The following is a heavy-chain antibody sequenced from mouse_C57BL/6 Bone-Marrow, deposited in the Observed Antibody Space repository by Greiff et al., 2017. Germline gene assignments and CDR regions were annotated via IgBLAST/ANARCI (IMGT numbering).Heavy chain of an antibody. Sequence: VQRVESGPGLVQPSQSLSITCTISGFSLTSYGVHWVRQSPGKGLEWLGVIWSGGSTDYNAAFISRLSISKDNSKSQVFFKMNSLQADDTAIYYCASSFITTVVRDYWGQGTTLTVSS. CDR2: IWSGGST. V-gene: IGHV2-2*01. CDR3: ASSFITTVVRDY. D-gene: IGHD1-1*01. CDR1: GFSLTSYG. J-gene: IGHJ2*01.